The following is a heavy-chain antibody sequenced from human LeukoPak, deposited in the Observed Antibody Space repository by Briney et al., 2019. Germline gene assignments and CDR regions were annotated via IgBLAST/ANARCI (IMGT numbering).Heavy chain of an antibody. CDR2: IKQDGSEK. V-gene: IGHV3-7*01. J-gene: IGHJ6*02. D-gene: IGHD5-12*01. CDR1: GFTFSSYW. CDR3: ARTLSTRRDGYNWFYGMDV. Sequence: GGSLRLSCAASGFTFSSYWMSWVRQAPGKGLEWVANIKQDGSEKYYVDSVKGRFTISRDNAKNSLYLQMNSLRAEDTAVYYCARTLSTRRDGYNWFYGMDVWGQGTTVTVSS.